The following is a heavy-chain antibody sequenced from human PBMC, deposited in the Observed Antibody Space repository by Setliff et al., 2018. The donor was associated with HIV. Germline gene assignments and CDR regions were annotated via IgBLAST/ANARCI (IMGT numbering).Heavy chain of an antibody. D-gene: IGHD6-13*01. CDR2: INPNSGGT. V-gene: IGHV1-2*02. Sequence: ASVKVSCKASGYAFTDYYIHWVRQAPGQGLEWMGWINPNSGGTNYAQKFQGRVTMTRDTSISTAFMDLSRLRSDDTAVYYCARDPGYKSSWYGAFDIWGQGTMVTVSS. CDR3: ARDPGYKSSWYGAFDI. CDR1: GYAFTDYY. J-gene: IGHJ3*02.